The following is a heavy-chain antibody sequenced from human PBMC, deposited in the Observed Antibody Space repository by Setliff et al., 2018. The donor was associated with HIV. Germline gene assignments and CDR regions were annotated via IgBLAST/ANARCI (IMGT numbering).Heavy chain of an antibody. CDR1: GGSISSGGYY. V-gene: IGHV4-61*02. D-gene: IGHD3-22*01. CDR2: IYTSGTT. Sequence: PSETLSLTCTVSGGSISSGGYYWSWIRQPAGKGLEWIGRIYTSGTTNYDPSLKSRVTMSVDTSKNQFSLRLSSVTAADTAVYYCARGGGYYYESSGYPTWYYFDYWGQGTPVTVSS. CDR3: ARGGGYYYESSGYPTWYYFDY. J-gene: IGHJ4*02.